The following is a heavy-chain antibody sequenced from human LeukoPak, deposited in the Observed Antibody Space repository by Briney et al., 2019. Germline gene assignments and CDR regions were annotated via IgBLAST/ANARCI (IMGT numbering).Heavy chain of an antibody. Sequence: GASLRPSCAASGFAFSSYAMSWVRQAPGKGLEWVSAISGSGGSTYYADSVKGRFTISRDNSKNTLYPQMNSLRAEDTAVYYCAKLVTVVVPAAIPNWFDPWGQGTLVTVSS. J-gene: IGHJ5*02. CDR3: AKLVTVVVPAAIPNWFDP. CDR2: ISGSGGST. D-gene: IGHD2-2*02. CDR1: GFAFSSYA. V-gene: IGHV3-23*01.